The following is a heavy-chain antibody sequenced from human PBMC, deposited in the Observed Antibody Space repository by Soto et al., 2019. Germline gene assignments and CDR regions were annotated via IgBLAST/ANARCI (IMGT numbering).Heavy chain of an antibody. Sequence: QVQLVESGGGVVQPGRSLRLSCAASGFTFSSYGMHWVRQAPGKGLEWVAVISYDGSNKYYADSVKGRFTISRDNSKNTLYLQMNSLRAEDTAVYYCANNYIVATIRYYGMDVWGQGTTVTVSS. CDR1: GFTFSSYG. V-gene: IGHV3-30*18. J-gene: IGHJ6*02. D-gene: IGHD5-12*01. CDR2: ISYDGSNK. CDR3: ANNYIVATIRYYGMDV.